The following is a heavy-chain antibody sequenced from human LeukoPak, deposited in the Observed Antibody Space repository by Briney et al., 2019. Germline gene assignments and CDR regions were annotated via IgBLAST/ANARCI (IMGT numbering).Heavy chain of an antibody. CDR1: GFTVSSNY. V-gene: IGHV3-66*01. Sequence: GGSLRLSCAASGFTVSSNYMNWVRQAPGKGLEWVSVLYSGGNTYYAESVKGRFTISRDDSKNTLYLQMNSLRAEDTAVYYCARDRTVLRYFDWLTHYYGMDVWGQGTTVTVSS. D-gene: IGHD3-9*01. CDR2: LYSGGNT. J-gene: IGHJ6*02. CDR3: ARDRTVLRYFDWLTHYYGMDV.